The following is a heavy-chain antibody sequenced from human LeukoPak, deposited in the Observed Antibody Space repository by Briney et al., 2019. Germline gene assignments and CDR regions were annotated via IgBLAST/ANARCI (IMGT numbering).Heavy chain of an antibody. Sequence: GGSLRLSCAASGFTFRSYAMHWVRQAPGKGLEWVAVISYDGSNKYYADSVKGRFTISRDNSKNTLYLQMNSLRAEDTAMYYCARHDYHSNSDAFDVWGQGTMVTVSS. CDR3: ARHDYHSNSDAFDV. V-gene: IGHV3-30*04. J-gene: IGHJ3*01. CDR1: GFTFRSYA. D-gene: IGHD4-23*01. CDR2: ISYDGSNK.